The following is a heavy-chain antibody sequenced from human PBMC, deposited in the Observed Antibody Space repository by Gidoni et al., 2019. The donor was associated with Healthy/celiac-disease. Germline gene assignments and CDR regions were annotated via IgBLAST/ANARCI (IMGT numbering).Heavy chain of an antibody. J-gene: IGHJ4*02. CDR2: IYHSGST. D-gene: IGHD1-26*01. CDR3: ARDGGGATRGVRVDTFDY. Sequence: QVQLQESGPGLVKPSETLSLTCAVSGYSISSGYYWGWIRQPPGKGLEWIGSIYHSGSTYYNPSLKSRVTISVDTSKNQFSLKLSSVTAADTAVYYCARDGGGATRGVRVDTFDYWGQGTLVTVSS. CDR1: GYSISSGYY. V-gene: IGHV4-38-2*02.